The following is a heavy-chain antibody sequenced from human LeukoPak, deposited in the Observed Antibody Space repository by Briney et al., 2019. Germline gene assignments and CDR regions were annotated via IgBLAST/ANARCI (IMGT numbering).Heavy chain of an antibody. CDR2: IYTSGST. V-gene: IGHV4-4*07. D-gene: IGHD3-10*01. Sequence: PSETLSLTCTVSGGSISSYYWSWIRQPAGKGLEWIGGIYTSGSTNYNPSLKSRVTMSVDTSKNQFSLKLSSVTAADTAVYYCARGRMIMVRGVIITGNWFDPWGQGTLVTVSS. CDR3: ARGRMIMVRGVIITGNWFDP. CDR1: GGSISSYY. J-gene: IGHJ5*02.